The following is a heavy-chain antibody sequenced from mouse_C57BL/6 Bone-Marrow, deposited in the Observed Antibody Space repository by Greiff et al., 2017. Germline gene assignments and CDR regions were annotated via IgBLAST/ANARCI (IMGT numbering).Heavy chain of an antibody. J-gene: IGHJ3*01. CDR3: TRAVERLRLSCFAY. V-gene: IGHV1-5*01. Sequence: EVKLQESGTVLVRPGASVKMSCKTSGYTFTSYWMPWVNQRPGQGLEWIGAIYPGNSDTSYNEKFKGKAKLATVTSASTAYMELSSLTYEDSAVYYCTRAVERLRLSCFAYWGQGTLVTVSA. D-gene: IGHD1-2*01. CDR2: IYPGNSDT. CDR1: GYTFTSYW.